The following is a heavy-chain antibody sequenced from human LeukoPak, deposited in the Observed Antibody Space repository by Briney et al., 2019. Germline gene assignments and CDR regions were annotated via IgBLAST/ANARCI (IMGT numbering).Heavy chain of an antibody. CDR1: GYTFTSYG. D-gene: IGHD3-22*01. Sequence: ASVKVSCKASGYTFTSYGISWVRQAPGQGLEWMGWISAYNGNTNYAQKLQGTVTMTTDTSTSTAYMELRSLRSDDTAVYYCATTLDYYDSSVLRIGAFDIWGQGTMVTVSS. J-gene: IGHJ3*02. CDR2: ISAYNGNT. V-gene: IGHV1-18*01. CDR3: ATTLDYYDSSVLRIGAFDI.